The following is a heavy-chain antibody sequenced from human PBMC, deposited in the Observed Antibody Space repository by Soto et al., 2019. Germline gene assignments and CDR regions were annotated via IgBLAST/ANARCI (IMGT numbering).Heavy chain of an antibody. D-gene: IGHD2-21*01. CDR1: GYTLTGLS. CDR2: FDPEDGET. Sequence: ASVKVSCKVSGYTLTGLSMHWVRQAPGKGLEWMGGFDPEDGETIYAQKFQGRVTMTEDTSTDTAYMELSSLRSEDTAVYYCANLGLAHYYYGMDVWGQGTTVTSP. V-gene: IGHV1-24*01. CDR3: ANLGLAHYYYGMDV. J-gene: IGHJ6*02.